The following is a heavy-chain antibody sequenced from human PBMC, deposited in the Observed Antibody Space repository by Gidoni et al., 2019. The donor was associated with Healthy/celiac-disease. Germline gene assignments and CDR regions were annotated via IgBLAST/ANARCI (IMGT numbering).Heavy chain of an antibody. CDR3: ACSPVVAATGFDY. CDR2: IYTIGST. CDR1: GGSISSGSYY. D-gene: IGHD2-15*01. V-gene: IGHV4-61*02. J-gene: IGHJ4*02. Sequence: QVQLQESGPGLVKPSQTLSLTCTVSGGSISSGSYYWSWIRQPAGKGLEWIGRIYTIGSTNYTPSLKSRVTISVDTSKNQFSLKLSSVTAADTAVYYCACSPVVAATGFDYWGQGTLVTVSS.